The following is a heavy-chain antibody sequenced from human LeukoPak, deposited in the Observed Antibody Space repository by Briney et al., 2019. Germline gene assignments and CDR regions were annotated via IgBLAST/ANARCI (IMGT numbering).Heavy chain of an antibody. Sequence: GGSLRLSCAASGFTFRSYTVNWVRQAPGKGLEWVSSISSTSSYIYYADSLKGRFTISRDNAKNSLYLQMNSLRAEDTAVYFCARGSGYDRDDYFDYWGQGTLVTVSS. J-gene: IGHJ4*02. CDR3: ARGSGYDRDDYFDY. V-gene: IGHV3-21*01. CDR2: ISSTSSYI. D-gene: IGHD5-12*01. CDR1: GFTFRSYT.